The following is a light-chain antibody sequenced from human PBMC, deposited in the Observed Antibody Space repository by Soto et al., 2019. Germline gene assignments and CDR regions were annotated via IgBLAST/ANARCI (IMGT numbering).Light chain of an antibody. J-gene: IGKJ2*01. CDR1: QSVSSSY. CDR2: GAS. V-gene: IGKV3-20*01. Sequence: EIVLTQSPGTLSLSLGERATLSCRASQSVSSSYLAWYQQKPDQAPRLLIYGASSRATGIPDRFSGSGSGTDFTLTISRLEPEDFAVYYCQQYGSSPNTFGQGTKLEIK. CDR3: QQYGSSPNT.